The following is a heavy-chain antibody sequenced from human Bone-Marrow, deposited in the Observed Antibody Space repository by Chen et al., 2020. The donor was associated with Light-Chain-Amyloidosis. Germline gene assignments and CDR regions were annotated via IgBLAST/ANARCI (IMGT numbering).Heavy chain of an antibody. J-gene: IGHJ5*02. V-gene: IGHV3-21*01. CDR3: ASSAPDPSS. Sequence: EVQLVESGGGLVKPGGSLRLSCAASGFTFSNYDMNWVRQVPGKGLEWISAVTNSSSNIYYADSVRGRFTISRDNAKNSLYLQMNSLRAEDTAMYYCASSAPDPSSWGQGTLVTVSS. CDR2: VTNSSSNI. CDR1: GFTFSNYD.